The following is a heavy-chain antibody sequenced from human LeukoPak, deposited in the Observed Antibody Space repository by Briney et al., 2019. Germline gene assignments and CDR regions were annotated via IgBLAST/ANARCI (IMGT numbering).Heavy chain of an antibody. Sequence: GGSLRLSCAASGFTFSSYWMHWVRQAPGKGLVWVSRINSDGSSTSYADSVKGRFTISRDNSKNTLYLQMNSLRAEDTAVYYCAKGSMIVVVRGGLDYWGQGTLVTVSS. V-gene: IGHV3-74*01. D-gene: IGHD3-22*01. CDR1: GFTFSSYW. J-gene: IGHJ4*02. CDR2: INSDGSST. CDR3: AKGSMIVVVRGGLDY.